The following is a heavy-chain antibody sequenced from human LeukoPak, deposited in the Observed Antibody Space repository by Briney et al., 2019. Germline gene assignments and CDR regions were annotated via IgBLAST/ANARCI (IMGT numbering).Heavy chain of an antibody. CDR3: ARRATTERGHSYGLDY. V-gene: IGHV3-21*01. CDR2: ISTTNSYI. CDR1: GFTFSAYN. D-gene: IGHD5-18*01. Sequence: GGSLRLSCVVSGFTFSAYNMNWVRQAPGKGLEWVSSISTTNSYIYYADSVTGRFTISRDNAKNSLYLQMHSLRAEDTAVYFCARRATTERGHSYGLDYWGQGTLVTVSS. J-gene: IGHJ4*02.